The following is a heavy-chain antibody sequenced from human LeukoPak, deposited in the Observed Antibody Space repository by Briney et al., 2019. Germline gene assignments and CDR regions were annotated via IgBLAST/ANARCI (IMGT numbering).Heavy chain of an antibody. Sequence: SQTLSLTCAISGDSVSSNSAAWNWIRQSPSRGLEWLGRTYYRSKWYNDYAVSVGSRIIINPDTSKNQFSLQLNSVTPEDTAVYYCARGEGQPEDYYYYYMDVWGKGTTVTVSS. CDR3: ARGEGQPEDYYYYYMDV. D-gene: IGHD6-13*01. CDR2: TYYRSKWYN. J-gene: IGHJ6*03. CDR1: GDSVSSNSAA. V-gene: IGHV6-1*01.